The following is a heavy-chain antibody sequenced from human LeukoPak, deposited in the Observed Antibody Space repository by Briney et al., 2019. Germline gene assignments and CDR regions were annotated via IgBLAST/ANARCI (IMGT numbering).Heavy chain of an antibody. CDR2: INHSGST. J-gene: IGHJ4*02. D-gene: IGHD5-12*01. CDR3: ARRAGLRPFDY. Sequence: SETLSLTCTVSGYSISSGYYWGWIRQPPGKGLEWIGEINHSGSTNYNPSPKSRVTISVDTSKNQFSLKLSSVTAADTAVHYCARRAGLRPFDYWGQGTLVTVSS. V-gene: IGHV4-38-2*02. CDR1: GYSISSGYY.